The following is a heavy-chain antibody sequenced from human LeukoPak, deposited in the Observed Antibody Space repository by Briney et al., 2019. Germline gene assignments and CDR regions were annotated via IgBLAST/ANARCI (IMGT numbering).Heavy chain of an antibody. CDR1: GYTFTGYY. J-gene: IGHJ6*02. CDR3: ARDKMRGYIVVVVAATPGGGMDV. Sequence: ASVKVSCKASGYTFTGYYMHWVRQAPGQGLEWMGWINPNSGGTNYAQKFQGRDTMTRDTSISTAYMELSRLRSDDTAVYYCARDKMRGYIVVVVAATPGGGMDVWGQGTTVTVSS. V-gene: IGHV1-2*02. D-gene: IGHD2-15*01. CDR2: INPNSGGT.